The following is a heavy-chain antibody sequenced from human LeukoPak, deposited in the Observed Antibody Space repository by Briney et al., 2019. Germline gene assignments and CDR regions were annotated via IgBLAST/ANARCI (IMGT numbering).Heavy chain of an antibody. CDR3: ARGDIVVGTNPNNWFDP. CDR2: INPNSGGT. V-gene: IGHV1-2*02. Sequence: ASVKVSCKASGYTFTGYYMHWVRQAPGQGLEWMGWINPNSGGTNYAQKFQGRVTMTRDTSISTAYMELSRLRSDDTAVYYCARGDIVVGTNPNNWFDPWGQGTLVTVSS. CDR1: GYTFTGYY. J-gene: IGHJ5*02. D-gene: IGHD2-15*01.